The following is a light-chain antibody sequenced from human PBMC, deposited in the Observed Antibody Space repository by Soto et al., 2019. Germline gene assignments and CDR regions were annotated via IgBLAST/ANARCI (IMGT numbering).Light chain of an antibody. V-gene: IGLV2-8*01. CDR1: SSDVGGYDY. CDR2: DVS. Sequence: QSVLTQPPSASVSPRQAVAISCTGTSSDVGGYDYVSWYQQHPGKAPKLMIYDVSKRPSGVPDRFSGSKSGNTASLTVSGLQAEDEADYYCSSYAGTYIVFGTGTKVTVL. CDR3: SSYAGTYIV. J-gene: IGLJ1*01.